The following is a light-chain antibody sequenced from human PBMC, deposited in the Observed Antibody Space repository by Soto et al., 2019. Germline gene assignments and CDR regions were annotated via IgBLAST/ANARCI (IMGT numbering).Light chain of an antibody. J-gene: IGLJ3*02. Sequence: QSALTQPRSVSGSPGQSVTISCTGTSSDVGGYNYVSWYQQHPGKAPKLMIYDVNKWPSGVPDRFSGSKSGNTASLTISGLHAEHEADYHCCSYAGSHTPWVFGGGTKLTVL. CDR3: CSYAGSHTPWV. CDR1: SSDVGGYNY. CDR2: DVN. V-gene: IGLV2-11*01.